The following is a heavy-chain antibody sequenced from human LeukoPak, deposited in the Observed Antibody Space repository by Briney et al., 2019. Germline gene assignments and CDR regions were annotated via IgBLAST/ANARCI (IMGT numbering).Heavy chain of an antibody. CDR1: GFTFSSYW. J-gene: IGHJ5*02. CDR2: IKQDGSEK. CDR3: ARTDCSSTSCYTGWFDP. Sequence: PGGSLRLSCAASGFTFSSYWMSWVRQAPGKGLEWVANIKQDGSEKYYVDSVKGRFTISRDNAKNSLYLQMNSLRAEDTAVYYCARTDCSSTSCYTGWFDPWGQGTLVTVSS. D-gene: IGHD2-2*02. V-gene: IGHV3-7*01.